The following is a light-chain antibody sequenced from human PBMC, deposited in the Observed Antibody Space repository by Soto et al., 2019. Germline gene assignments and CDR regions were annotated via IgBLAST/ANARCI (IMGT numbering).Light chain of an antibody. CDR1: QSVSSSY. V-gene: IGKV3-15*01. Sequence: EIVLTQSPGTLSLSPGERATLYCRASQSVSSSYLAWYQQRPGQAPRLLIYHSSTRATGVPTRFSGSGSGTDFTLTINSLQSEDIAVYYRQQYNTWHRTFGQGTKVDIK. CDR3: QQYNTWHRT. CDR2: HSS. J-gene: IGKJ1*01.